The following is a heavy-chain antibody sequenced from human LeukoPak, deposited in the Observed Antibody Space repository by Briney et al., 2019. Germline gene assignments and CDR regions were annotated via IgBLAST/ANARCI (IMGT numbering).Heavy chain of an antibody. J-gene: IGHJ3*02. D-gene: IGHD4-17*01. CDR3: ARGVRALTTVTIRGAFDI. CDR2: IYYSGSS. Sequence: SETLSLTCTVSGGSFSSSSYYWGWIRQPPGKGLEWIGSIYYSGSSYYNPSLKSRVTISVDTSKNQFSLKLSSVTAADTAVYYCARGVRALTTVTIRGAFDIWGQGTMVTVSS. CDR1: GGSFSSSSYY. V-gene: IGHV4-39*07.